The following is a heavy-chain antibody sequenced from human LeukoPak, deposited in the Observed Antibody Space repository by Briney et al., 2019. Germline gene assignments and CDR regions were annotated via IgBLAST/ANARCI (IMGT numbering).Heavy chain of an antibody. CDR3: ARLDCSSTSCYGGYNWFDP. Sequence: SETLSLTCAVSGYSISSDYYWGWIRQPPGKGLEWIGNIYHSGSTYYSPSLKSRVTISVDTSKNQFSLKLSSVTAADTAVCYCARLDCSSTSCYGGYNWFDPWGQGTLVTVSS. J-gene: IGHJ5*02. V-gene: IGHV4-38-2*01. CDR2: IYHSGST. CDR1: GYSISSDYY. D-gene: IGHD2-2*01.